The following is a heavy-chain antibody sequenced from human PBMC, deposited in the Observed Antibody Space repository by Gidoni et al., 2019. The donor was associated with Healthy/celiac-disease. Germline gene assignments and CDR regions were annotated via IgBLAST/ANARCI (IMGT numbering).Heavy chain of an antibody. CDR1: GYSFTSYY. Sequence: EVQLVQSGAEVKKPGESLRISCQGSGYSFTSYYISWVRQMPGKGLEWMGRIDPSDSYTNYSPSFQGHVTISADKSISTAFLQWSSLKASDTGIYYCARLEYSSGWPTTWWGQGALVTVSS. V-gene: IGHV5-10-1*03. CDR2: IDPSDSYT. D-gene: IGHD6-19*01. J-gene: IGHJ4*02. CDR3: ARLEYSSGWPTTW.